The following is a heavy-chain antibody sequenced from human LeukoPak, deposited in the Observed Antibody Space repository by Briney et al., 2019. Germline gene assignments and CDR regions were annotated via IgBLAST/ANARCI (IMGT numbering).Heavy chain of an antibody. CDR2: ISNSGST. J-gene: IGHJ6*03. V-gene: IGHV4-59*11. CDR1: GGSISSHY. CDR3: GIDALVGYFSYYYMDV. Sequence: KPSETLSLTCTVSGGSISSHYWTWIRQSPVKGLEWIGDISNSGSTSYNPSLKSRVTISIDTSKNQFSLKLSSVTAADTAVYYCGIDALVGYFSYYYMDVWGKGTAVTVSS. D-gene: IGHD2-15*01.